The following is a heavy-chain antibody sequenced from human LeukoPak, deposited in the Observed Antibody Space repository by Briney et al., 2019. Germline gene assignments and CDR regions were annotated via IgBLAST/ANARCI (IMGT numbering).Heavy chain of an antibody. D-gene: IGHD6-19*01. CDR1: GYTFTSYY. J-gene: IGHJ4*02. CDR2: INPNSGGT. CDR3: ARWAYSSGWYDY. V-gene: IGHV1-2*02. Sequence: ASVKVSCKASGYTFTSYYMHWVRQAPGQGLEWMGWINPNSGGTNYAQKFQGRVTMTRDTSISTAYMELSRLRSDDTAVYYCARWAYSSGWYDYWGQGTLVTVSS.